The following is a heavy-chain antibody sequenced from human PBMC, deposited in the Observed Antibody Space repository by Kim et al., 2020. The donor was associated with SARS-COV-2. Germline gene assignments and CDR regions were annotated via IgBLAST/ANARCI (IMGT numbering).Heavy chain of an antibody. J-gene: IGHJ6*02. CDR1: GGSFSGYY. CDR2: INHSGST. V-gene: IGHV4-34*01. CDR3: ARGVWFGELYLYYYGMDV. D-gene: IGHD3-10*01. Sequence: ETLSLTCAVYGGSFSGYYWSWIRQPPGKGLEWIGEINHSGSTNYNPSLKSRVTISVDTSKNQFSLKLSSVTAADTAVYYCARGVWFGELYLYYYGMDVWGQGTTVTVSS.